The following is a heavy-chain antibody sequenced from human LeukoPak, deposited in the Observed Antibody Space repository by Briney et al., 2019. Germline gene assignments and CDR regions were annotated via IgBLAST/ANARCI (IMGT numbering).Heavy chain of an antibody. CDR1: GFTFDDYG. V-gene: IGHV3-20*04. D-gene: IGHD6-13*01. Sequence: PGGPLRLSCAASGFTFDDYGMSWVRQAPGKGLEWVSGINWNGVSTGYADSVKGRFTISRDNAKNSLYLQMNSLRAEDTALYYCARPGAGKLDFDYWGQGTLVTVSS. J-gene: IGHJ4*02. CDR2: INWNGVST. CDR3: ARPGAGKLDFDY.